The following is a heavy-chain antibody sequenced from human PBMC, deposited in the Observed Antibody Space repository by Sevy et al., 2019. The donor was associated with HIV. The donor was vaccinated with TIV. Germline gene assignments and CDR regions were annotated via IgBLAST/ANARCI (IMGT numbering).Heavy chain of an antibody. CDR3: ARVEGVEYYGSGSYYLDY. D-gene: IGHD3-10*01. Sequence: GGSLRLSCAASGFTFSSYWMSWVRQAPGKGLEWVANIKQDGSEKYYVDSVKGRFTISRDNAKNSLYLKMNSLRAEDTAVYYCARVEGVEYYGSGSYYLDYWGQGTLVTVSS. V-gene: IGHV3-7*01. J-gene: IGHJ4*02. CDR1: GFTFSSYW. CDR2: IKQDGSEK.